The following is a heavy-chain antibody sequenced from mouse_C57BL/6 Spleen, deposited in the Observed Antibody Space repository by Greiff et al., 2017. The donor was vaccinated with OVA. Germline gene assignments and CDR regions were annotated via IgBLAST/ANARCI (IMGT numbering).Heavy chain of an antibody. D-gene: IGHD2-4*01. Sequence: QVQLQQSGAELARPGASVKMSCKAFGYTFTSYTMHWVKQRPGQGLEWIGYINPSSGYTKYNQKFKDKATLTADKSSSTAYMQLSSLTSEDSAVYYCARSYDYDYFDYWGQGTTLTVSS. J-gene: IGHJ2*01. V-gene: IGHV1-4*01. CDR2: INPSSGYT. CDR1: GYTFTSYT. CDR3: ARSYDYDYFDY.